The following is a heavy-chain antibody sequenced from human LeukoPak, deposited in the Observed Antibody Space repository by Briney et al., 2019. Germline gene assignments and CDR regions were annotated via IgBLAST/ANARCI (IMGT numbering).Heavy chain of an antibody. V-gene: IGHV3-9*01. Sequence: GGSLRLSCAASGFTFDDYAMHWVRQAPGKGLEWVSVISWNGGSLGYADSVKGRFTISRDNTKNSLYLQMNSLRAEDTALYYCAKSGFGDFSSAYYYHYSVDVWGQGTTVTVSS. CDR2: ISWNGGSL. D-gene: IGHD3-10*01. CDR1: GFTFDDYA. J-gene: IGHJ6*02. CDR3: AKSGFGDFSSAYYYHYSVDV.